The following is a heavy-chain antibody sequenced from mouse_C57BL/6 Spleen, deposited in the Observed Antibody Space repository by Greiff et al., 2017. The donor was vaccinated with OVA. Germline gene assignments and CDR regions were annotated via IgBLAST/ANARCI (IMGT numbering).Heavy chain of an antibody. D-gene: IGHD2-2*01. V-gene: IGHV5-9-1*02. CDR2: ISSGGDYI. Sequence: DVMLVESGEGLVKPGGSLKLSCAASGFTFSSYAMSWVRQTPEKRLEWVAYISSGGDYIYYADTVKGRFTISRDNARNTLYLQMSSLKSEDTAMYYCTREIGYDGYYAMDYWGQGTSVTVSS. CDR3: TREIGYDGYYAMDY. CDR1: GFTFSSYA. J-gene: IGHJ4*01.